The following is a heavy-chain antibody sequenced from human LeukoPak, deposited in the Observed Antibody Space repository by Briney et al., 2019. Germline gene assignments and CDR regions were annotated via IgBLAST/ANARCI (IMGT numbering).Heavy chain of an antibody. CDR3: ARRNDFDI. V-gene: IGHV4-4*08. CDR1: GCSITGYH. CDR2: IYSSGST. Sequence: SETLSLTCTVSGCSITGYHWSWIRQPPGKGLEWIGYIYSSGSTEYKPSLKSRATISAHTSKNQFSLKLTSVTAADTAIYYCARRNDFDIWGQGTMVTVSS. J-gene: IGHJ3*02.